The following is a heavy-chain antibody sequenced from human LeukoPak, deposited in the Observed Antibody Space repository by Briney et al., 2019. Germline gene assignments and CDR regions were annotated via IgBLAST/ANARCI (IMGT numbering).Heavy chain of an antibody. D-gene: IGHD2-15*01. CDR3: ARVFGGFYFDY. V-gene: IGHV4-39*07. CDR1: GGSISSSGYY. J-gene: IGHJ4*02. Sequence: PSETLSLTCTVSGGSISSSGYYWGCIRQPPGKGLECIGNIYYSGSTNYNPSLKSRVTISVDTSKNQFSLKLSSLTAADTAVYYCARVFGGFYFDYWGQGTLVTVSS. CDR2: IYYSGST.